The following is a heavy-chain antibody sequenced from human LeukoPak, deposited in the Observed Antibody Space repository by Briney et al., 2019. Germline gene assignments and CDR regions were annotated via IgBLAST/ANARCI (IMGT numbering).Heavy chain of an antibody. CDR3: ATGVHAYYDSSGYPPYYFDY. CDR1: GFTVSSNY. Sequence: PGGSLRLSCAASGFTVSSNYVSCVREAPGKGLEWVSVIYSGGSTYYADSVKGRFTISRDNSKNSLYLQMNSLRAEDTSVYYCATGVHAYYDSSGYPPYYFDYWGQGTLVTVSS. J-gene: IGHJ4*02. CDR2: IYSGGST. V-gene: IGHV3-53*01. D-gene: IGHD3-22*01.